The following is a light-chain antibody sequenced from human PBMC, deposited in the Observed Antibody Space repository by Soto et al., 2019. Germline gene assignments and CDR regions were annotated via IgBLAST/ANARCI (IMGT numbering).Light chain of an antibody. CDR2: DVS. CDR3: CSFAGDFYV. J-gene: IGLJ1*01. CDR1: TSDVGGYDY. Sequence: QSVLTQPRSVSGSPGQSVAISCTGTTSDVGGYDYVSWHQQHPGKAPELIIFDVSKRPSGVPDRFSGSKSGNTASLTISGLQAEAEADYFCCSFAGDFYVFGSGTKVTVL. V-gene: IGLV2-11*01.